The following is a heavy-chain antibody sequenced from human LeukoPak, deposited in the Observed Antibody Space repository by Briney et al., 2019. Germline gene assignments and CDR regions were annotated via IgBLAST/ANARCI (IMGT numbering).Heavy chain of an antibody. D-gene: IGHD3-22*01. Sequence: SETLSLTCTVSGGSISSYYWSWIRQPPGKGLEWIGYIYYSGGTNYNPSLKSRVTISVDTSKNQFSLKLSSVTAADTAVYYCARHYYDSSGYYYYMDVWGRGTTVTVSS. V-gene: IGHV4-59*01. J-gene: IGHJ6*03. CDR1: GGSISSYY. CDR2: IYYSGGT. CDR3: ARHYYDSSGYYYYMDV.